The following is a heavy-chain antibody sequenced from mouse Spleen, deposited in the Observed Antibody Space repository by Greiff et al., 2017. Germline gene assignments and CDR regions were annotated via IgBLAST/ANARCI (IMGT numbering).Heavy chain of an antibody. CDR1: GYAFSSSW. V-gene: IGHV1-82*01. J-gene: IGHJ4*01. Sequence: VQLQQSGPELVKPGASVKISCKASGYAFSSSWMNWVKQRPGKGLEWIGRIYPGDGDTNYNGKFKGKATLTADKSSSTAYMQLSSLTSEDSAVYFCARGARGRDYAMDYWGQGTSVTVSS. CDR2: IYPGDGDT. CDR3: ARGARGRDYAMDY. D-gene: IGHD3-1*01.